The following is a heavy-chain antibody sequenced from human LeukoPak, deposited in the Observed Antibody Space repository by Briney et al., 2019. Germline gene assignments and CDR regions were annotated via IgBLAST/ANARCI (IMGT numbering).Heavy chain of an antibody. CDR3: ARGYSSTTPFDY. CDR1: GSTFTSYG. J-gene: IGHJ4*02. V-gene: IGHV3-30*03. D-gene: IGHD5/OR15-5a*01. CDR2: ISYDGSDK. Sequence: GGSLRLSCAASGSTFTSYGMHWVRQAPGKGLEWVAVISYDGSDKSYADSVKGRFTISRDNSKNTLYLQMNSLRAEDTAVYYCARGYSSTTPFDYWGQGTLVTVSS.